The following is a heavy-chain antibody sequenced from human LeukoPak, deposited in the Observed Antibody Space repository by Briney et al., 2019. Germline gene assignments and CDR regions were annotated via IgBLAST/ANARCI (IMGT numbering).Heavy chain of an antibody. J-gene: IGHJ4*02. CDR2: INPNSGGT. Sequence: GASVKVSCKASGYTFTGYYMHWVRQAPGQGLEWMGWINPNSGGTNYAQKFQGRVTMTRDTSISTAYMELSSLRSDDTAVYYCARGLYSYGQYYFDYWGQGTLVTVSS. CDR3: ARGLYSYGQYYFDY. CDR1: GYTFTGYY. V-gene: IGHV1-2*02. D-gene: IGHD5-18*01.